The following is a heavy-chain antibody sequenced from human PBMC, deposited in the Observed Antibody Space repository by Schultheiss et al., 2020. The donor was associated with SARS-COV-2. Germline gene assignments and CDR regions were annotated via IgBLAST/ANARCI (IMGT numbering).Heavy chain of an antibody. CDR2: INPNSGGT. CDR3: ASTPGDVSSSGWTYYFDY. Sequence: ASVKVSCKASGGTFSSYTISWVRQAPGQGLEWMGWINPNSGGTNYAQKFQGRVTMTRDTSISTAYMELSRLRSDDTAVYYCASTPGDVSSSGWTYYFDYWAERASVKVSS. D-gene: IGHD6-19*01. V-gene: IGHV1-2*02. J-gene: IGHJ4*02. CDR1: GGTFSSYT.